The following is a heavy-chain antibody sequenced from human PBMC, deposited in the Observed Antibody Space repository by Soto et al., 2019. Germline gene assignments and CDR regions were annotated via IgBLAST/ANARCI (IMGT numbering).Heavy chain of an antibody. J-gene: IGHJ6*02. D-gene: IGHD2-21*02. V-gene: IGHV3-21*01. Sequence: EVQLVESGGGLVKPGGSLRLSCAASGFTFSSYSMNWVRQAPGKGLEWVSSISSSSSYIYYADSVKGRFTISRDNAKNSLYLQMNSLRAEDTAVYYCARDLGVVTAIRYYYYGMDVWGQGTTVTVSS. CDR3: ARDLGVVTAIRYYYYGMDV. CDR1: GFTFSSYS. CDR2: ISSSSSYI.